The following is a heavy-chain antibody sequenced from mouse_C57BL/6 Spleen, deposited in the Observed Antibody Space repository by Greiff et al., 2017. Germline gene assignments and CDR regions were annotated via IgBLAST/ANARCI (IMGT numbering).Heavy chain of an antibody. Sequence: EVKLEESGGGLVQPGGSMKLSCVASGFTFSNYWMNWVRQSPEKGLEWVAQIRLKSDNYATHYAESVKGRFTISRDDSKSSVYLQMNNLRAEDTGIYYCTGGWAGRYFDVWGTGTTVTVSS. V-gene: IGHV6-3*01. CDR1: GFTFSNYW. CDR2: IRLKSDNYAT. D-gene: IGHD3-3*01. CDR3: TGGWAGRYFDV. J-gene: IGHJ1*03.